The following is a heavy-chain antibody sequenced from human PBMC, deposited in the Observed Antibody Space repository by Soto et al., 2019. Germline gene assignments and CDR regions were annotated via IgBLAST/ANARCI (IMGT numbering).Heavy chain of an antibody. CDR1: GGSISRGGYS. Sequence: SETLSLTCAASGGSISRGGYSWSWIRQPPGKGLEWIGYIYYSGSTSYNPSLESRVTISVDMSKNQFSLKLSSVTAADTAVYYCARATNWNYPFDYWGQGTLVTVSS. J-gene: IGHJ4*02. V-gene: IGHV4-30-2*01. CDR3: ARATNWNYPFDY. D-gene: IGHD1-7*01. CDR2: IYYSGST.